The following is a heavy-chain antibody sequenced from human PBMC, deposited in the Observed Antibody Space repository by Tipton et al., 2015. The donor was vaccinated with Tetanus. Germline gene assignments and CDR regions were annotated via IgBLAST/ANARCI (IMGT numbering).Heavy chain of an antibody. D-gene: IGHD3-10*01. Sequence: LRLSCTVSGGSINSYYWSWIRQPAGKGLEWIGRIYSSGSTNYNASLKSRVTMSVDTSKNQFSLKLSSVTAADTAVYYCAREDYFGSGSSYNWFDPWGQGTLVTVSS. CDR3: AREDYFGSGSSYNWFDP. CDR2: IYSSGST. CDR1: GGSINSYY. V-gene: IGHV4-4*07. J-gene: IGHJ5*02.